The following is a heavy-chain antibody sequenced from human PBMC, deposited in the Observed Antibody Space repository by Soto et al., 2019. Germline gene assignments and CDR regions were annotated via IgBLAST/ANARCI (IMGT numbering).Heavy chain of an antibody. CDR2: INPSGGST. CDR3: ARDFERSFTGDHDYYYMDV. V-gene: IGHV1-46*03. CDR1: GYTFTSYY. Sequence: ASVKVSCKASGYTFTSYYMHWVRQAPGQGLEWMGIINPSGGSTSYAQKFQGRVTMTRDTSTSTVYMELSSLRSEDTAVYYCARDFERSFTGDHDYYYMDVWGKGTTVTVSS. J-gene: IGHJ6*03. D-gene: IGHD7-27*01.